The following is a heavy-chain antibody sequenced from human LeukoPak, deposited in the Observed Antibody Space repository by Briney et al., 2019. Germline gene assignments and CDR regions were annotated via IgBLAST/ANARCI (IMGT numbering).Heavy chain of an antibody. CDR2: IYSGGST. V-gene: IGHV3-53*01. CDR3: ARGGGAVVAATFDY. J-gene: IGHJ4*02. CDR1: GFTVSSDY. Sequence: GGSLRLSCAASGFTVSSDYMSWVRQAPGKGLEWVSVIYSGGSTYYADSVKGRFTISRDNSKNTLYLQMNSLRAEDTAVYYCARGGGAVVAATFDYWGQETLVTASS. D-gene: IGHD2-15*01.